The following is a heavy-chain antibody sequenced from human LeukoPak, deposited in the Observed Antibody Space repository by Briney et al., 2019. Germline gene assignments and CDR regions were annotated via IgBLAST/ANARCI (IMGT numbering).Heavy chain of an antibody. CDR1: GYTFTSYA. CDR3: ARDLLLASGKPNYYYGMDV. CDR2: INAGNGNT. D-gene: IGHD2/OR15-2a*01. V-gene: IGHV1-3*01. J-gene: IGHJ6*04. Sequence: ASVKVSCKASGYTFTSYAMHWVRQAPGQRLGWMGWINAGNGNTKYSQKFQGRVTITRDTSASTAYMELSSLRSEDSAVYYCARDLLLASGKPNYYYGMDVWGKGTTVTVSS.